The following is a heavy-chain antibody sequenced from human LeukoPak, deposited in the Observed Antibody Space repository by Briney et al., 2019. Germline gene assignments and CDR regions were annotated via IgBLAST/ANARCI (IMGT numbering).Heavy chain of an antibody. CDR3: ARVHSLYCSSTSCRNRSYWYFDL. D-gene: IGHD2-2*01. Sequence: GGSLRLSCAASGFTVSSNYMSWVRQAPGKGLEWVSVIYSGGSTYYADSVKGRFTISRDNSKNTLYLQMNSLRAEDTAVYYCARVHSLYCSSTSCRNRSYWYFDLWGRGTLATVSS. CDR2: IYSGGST. J-gene: IGHJ2*01. CDR1: GFTVSSNY. V-gene: IGHV3-53*01.